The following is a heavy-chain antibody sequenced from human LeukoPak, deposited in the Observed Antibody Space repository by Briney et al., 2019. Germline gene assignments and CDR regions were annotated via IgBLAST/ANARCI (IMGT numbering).Heavy chain of an antibody. J-gene: IGHJ4*02. CDR1: GGSIRSGSYY. V-gene: IGHV4-39*01. CDR2: ISYSGYT. CDR3: ARSIAVAGTDFDY. Sequence: PSETLSLTCTVSGGSIRSGSYYWGWIRQPPGKGLEWIGSISYSGYTYYNPSLKSRVTMPVDTSKNQFSLKLSSVTAADTAVYYCARSIAVAGTDFDYWGQGTLVTVSS. D-gene: IGHD6-19*01.